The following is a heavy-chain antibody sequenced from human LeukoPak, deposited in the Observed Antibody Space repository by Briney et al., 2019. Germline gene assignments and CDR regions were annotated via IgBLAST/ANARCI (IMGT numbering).Heavy chain of an antibody. Sequence: GGSLRLSCAASGFTFSSYSMNWVRQAPGTGLEWVSYISSGSSTTYYADSVKGRFTISKDNAKNSLFLQMNSLRAEDTAVYYYARDPESGYHYFDYWGQGTLVTVS. CDR2: ISSGSSTT. CDR3: ARDPESGYHYFDY. CDR1: GFTFSSYS. J-gene: IGHJ4*02. V-gene: IGHV3-48*01. D-gene: IGHD3-3*01.